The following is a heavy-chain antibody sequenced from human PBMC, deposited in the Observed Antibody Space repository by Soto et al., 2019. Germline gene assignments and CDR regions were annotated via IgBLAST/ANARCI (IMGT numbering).Heavy chain of an antibody. J-gene: IGHJ5*02. Sequence: GESLKISCAASGFTFSSYAMSWVRQTPGKGLEWVSGISGSGGSTYYADSVKGRFTISRDNSKNTLYLQMNSLRAEDTAVYYCTKWGHDFSNGIGPWGQGTLVTVSS. CDR3: TKWGHDFSNGIGP. CDR2: ISGSGGST. CDR1: GFTFSSYA. V-gene: IGHV3-23*01. D-gene: IGHD2-8*01.